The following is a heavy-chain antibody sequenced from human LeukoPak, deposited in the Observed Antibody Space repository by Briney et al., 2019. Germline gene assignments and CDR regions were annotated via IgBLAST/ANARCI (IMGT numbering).Heavy chain of an antibody. J-gene: IGHJ4*02. CDR1: GFTFSSYA. CDR3: AKDELSIAAAGSFDY. Sequence: GGSLRLSCAASGFTFSSYAMSWVRQAPGKGLEWVSAISGSGGSAYYSDSVKGRFTISRDNSKNTLYLQMNSLRADDTALYYGAKDELSIAAAGSFDYWGQGTLVTVSS. D-gene: IGHD6-13*01. V-gene: IGHV3-23*01. CDR2: ISGSGGSA.